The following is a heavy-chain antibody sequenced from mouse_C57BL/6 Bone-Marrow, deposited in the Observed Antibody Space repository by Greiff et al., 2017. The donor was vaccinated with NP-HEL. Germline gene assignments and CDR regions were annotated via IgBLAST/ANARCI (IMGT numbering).Heavy chain of an antibody. D-gene: IGHD1-1*01. CDR2: IDPEDGDT. CDR1: GFNIKDYY. J-gene: IGHJ4*01. Sequence: VQLQQSGAELVRPGASVKLSCTASGFNIKDYYMHWVKQRPEQGLEWIGRIDPEDGDTEYAPKFQGKATMTADTSSNTAYLQLSSLTSEDTAVYYCTTLTVVAPYAMDYWGQGTSVTVSS. CDR3: TTLTVVAPYAMDY. V-gene: IGHV14-1*01.